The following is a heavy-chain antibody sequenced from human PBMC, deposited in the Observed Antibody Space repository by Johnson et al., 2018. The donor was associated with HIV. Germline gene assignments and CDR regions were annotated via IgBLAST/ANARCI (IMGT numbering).Heavy chain of an antibody. V-gene: IGHV3-11*04. Sequence: QVQVVESGGGLVKPGGSLRLSCAASGFTFSDYYMSWIRQAPGRGLEWVSYISSSGSTIYYADSVKGRFTISRDNAKNSLYLQMNSLRAEEPAVYYFARSWVYYYALTDAFDIWGQGTMVTVSS. J-gene: IGHJ3*02. D-gene: IGHD3-10*01. CDR1: GFTFSDYY. CDR3: ARSWVYYYALTDAFDI. CDR2: ISSSGSTI.